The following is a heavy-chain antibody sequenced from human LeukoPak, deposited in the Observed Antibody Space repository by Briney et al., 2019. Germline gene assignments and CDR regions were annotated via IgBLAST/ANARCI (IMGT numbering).Heavy chain of an antibody. J-gene: IGHJ4*02. CDR3: ARVSVAGYSSSWYPFDY. CDR1: GGSFSSYY. Sequence: SETLSLTCAVYGGSFSSYYWSWIRQPAGKGLEWIGRIYISGSIDYNPSLKSRVTMSVDPSKNQLSLELSSVTAADTAVYYCARVSVAGYSSSWYPFDYWGQGILVTVSS. CDR2: IYISGSI. V-gene: IGHV4-59*10. D-gene: IGHD6-13*01.